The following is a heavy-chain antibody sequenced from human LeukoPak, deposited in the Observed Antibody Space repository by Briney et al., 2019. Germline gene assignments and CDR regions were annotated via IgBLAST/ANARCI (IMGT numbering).Heavy chain of an antibody. CDR1: GGSISKQY. CDR2: IYYSGST. D-gene: IGHD5-18*01. Sequence: PSETLSLTCTVSGGSISKQYWTWVRQSAGKGLEWIGSIYYSGSTYYNPSLKSRVTISVDTSKNQFSLKLTSVTAADTAVYYCARRYSYGSEGYYFDYWGQGTLVTVSS. CDR3: ARRYSYGSEGYYFDY. V-gene: IGHV4-4*07. J-gene: IGHJ4*02.